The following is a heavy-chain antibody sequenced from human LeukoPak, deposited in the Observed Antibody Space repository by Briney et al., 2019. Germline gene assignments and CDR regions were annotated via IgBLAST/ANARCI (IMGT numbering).Heavy chain of an antibody. V-gene: IGHV4-59*01. CDR2: IYNSGST. CDR1: GGSISVYY. Sequence: PSETLSLTCTVSGGSISVYYWSWIRQPPGKGLEWIGYIYNSGSTNYNPSLKSRVTISVDTSKNQFSLKLSSVTAAETAVYYCAREGRYRYGYNEYHSYMDIWGKGTTVTVSS. D-gene: IGHD5-24*01. CDR3: AREGRYRYGYNEYHSYMDI. J-gene: IGHJ6*03.